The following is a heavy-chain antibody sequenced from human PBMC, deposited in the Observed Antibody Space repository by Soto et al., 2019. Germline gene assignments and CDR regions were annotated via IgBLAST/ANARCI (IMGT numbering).Heavy chain of an antibody. Sequence: SETLSLTCTVSGGSISSGGFYWSWIRQHPGKGLEWIGHIYYSGSTYYNPSLKSRVTISVDTSKNHFSMNLSSLTAADTAVYYCARIIASAGTNWFDPWGQGTLVTVSS. V-gene: IGHV4-31*03. D-gene: IGHD6-13*01. CDR3: ARIIASAGTNWFDP. CDR1: GGSISSGGFY. J-gene: IGHJ5*02. CDR2: IYYSGST.